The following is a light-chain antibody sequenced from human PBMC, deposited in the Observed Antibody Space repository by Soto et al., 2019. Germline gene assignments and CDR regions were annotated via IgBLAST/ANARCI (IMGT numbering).Light chain of an antibody. CDR2: EVS. CDR3: GSYTSSTNYV. CDR1: IHYDF. J-gene: IGLJ1*01. Sequence: QSALTQPASVSGSPGQSITISCTGYIHYDFVSWYQQHPGTAPKLVIYEVSNRPSGTSDRFSGSKSGHTASLTISGLQTEDEAVYCCGSYTSSTNYVFGTGTKVTVL. V-gene: IGLV2-14*01.